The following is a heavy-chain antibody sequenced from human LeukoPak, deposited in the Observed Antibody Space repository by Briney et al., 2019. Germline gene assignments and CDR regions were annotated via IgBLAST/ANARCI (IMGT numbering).Heavy chain of an antibody. Sequence: GGSLRLSCAASGFTFSSYGMHWVRQAPGKGLEWVSVIYSGGNTNYADSVKGRFTISRDNSKNTLFLQMNSLRAEDTAVYYCARWWPRGHFDYWGQGTLVTVSS. V-gene: IGHV3-NL1*01. CDR1: GFTFSSYG. CDR2: IYSGGNT. D-gene: IGHD2-15*01. J-gene: IGHJ4*02. CDR3: ARWWPRGHFDY.